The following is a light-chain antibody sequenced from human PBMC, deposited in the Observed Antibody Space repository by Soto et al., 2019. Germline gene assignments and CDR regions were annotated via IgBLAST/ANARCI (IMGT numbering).Light chain of an antibody. CDR1: SSDVGGYNY. Sequence: QSAMTQHASECGSPGQTITISCTGTSSDVGGYNYVSWCQQHPGKAPKLMIYEVSNRPSGVSNRFSGSKSGNTASLTISGLQAEDEADYYCSSYTSSSTLVFGTGTKVTVL. V-gene: IGLV2-14*01. CDR3: SSYTSSSTLV. CDR2: EVS. J-gene: IGLJ1*01.